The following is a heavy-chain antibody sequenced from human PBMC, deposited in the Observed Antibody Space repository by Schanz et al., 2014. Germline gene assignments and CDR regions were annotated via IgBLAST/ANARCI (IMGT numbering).Heavy chain of an antibody. D-gene: IGHD6-19*01. J-gene: IGHJ4*02. V-gene: IGHV3-23*01. CDR3: AKDHPSSGWPAFDV. CDR1: GFTFSSYA. CDR2: ITRQGTT. Sequence: QLLESGGGLVQPGGSLRLSCAASGFTFSSYAMSWVRQAPGKGLEWVSGITRQGTTYYADFVRGRFSISRDLSSNTLYLQMNSLRADDSAIYYCAKDHPSSGWPAFDVWGQGTQVTVSS.